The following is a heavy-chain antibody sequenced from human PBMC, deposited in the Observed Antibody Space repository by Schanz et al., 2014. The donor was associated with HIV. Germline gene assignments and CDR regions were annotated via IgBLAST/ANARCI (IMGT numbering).Heavy chain of an antibody. CDR1: GFTFRRYT. V-gene: IGHV3-30-3*01. CDR3: AKDRNWYDSRYRGKGNYYYYYGMDV. Sequence: QVQLVESGGAVVQPGRSLRLSCADSGFTFRRYTIHWVRRAPGKGLEWVALISYDGTNRYYADSVKGRFTISRDNSKDTLYLQMRSLRAEDSAVYYCAKDRNWYDSRYRGKGNYYYYYGMDVWGQGTTVTVSS. J-gene: IGHJ6*02. CDR2: ISYDGTNR. D-gene: IGHD3-22*01.